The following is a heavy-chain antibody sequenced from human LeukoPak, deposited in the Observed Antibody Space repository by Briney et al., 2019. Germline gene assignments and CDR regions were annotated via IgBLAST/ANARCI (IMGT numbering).Heavy chain of an antibody. J-gene: IGHJ3*02. CDR3: ARVSGVGATPPSLGAFDI. Sequence: ESGGSLRLSCAASGFTFSSYWMSWVRQAPGKGLEWVANIKQDGSEKYYVDSVKGRFTISRDNAKNSLYLQMNSLRAEDTALYYCARVSGVGATPPSLGAFDIWGQGTMVTVSS. D-gene: IGHD1-26*01. V-gene: IGHV3-7*03. CDR1: GFTFSSYW. CDR2: IKQDGSEK.